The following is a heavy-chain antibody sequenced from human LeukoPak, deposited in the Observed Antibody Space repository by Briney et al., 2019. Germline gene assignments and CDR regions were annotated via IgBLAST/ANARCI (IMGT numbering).Heavy chain of an antibody. V-gene: IGHV1-2*02. Sequence: ASVKVSCKASGYTFTGYYMHWVRQAPGQGLEWMGWINPNSGGTNYAQKFQGRVTMTRDTSISTAYMELRSLRSDDTAVYYCARDAMVRGVIRTYDYWGQGTLVTVSS. J-gene: IGHJ4*02. CDR1: GYTFTGYY. CDR2: INPNSGGT. CDR3: ARDAMVRGVIRTYDY. D-gene: IGHD3-10*01.